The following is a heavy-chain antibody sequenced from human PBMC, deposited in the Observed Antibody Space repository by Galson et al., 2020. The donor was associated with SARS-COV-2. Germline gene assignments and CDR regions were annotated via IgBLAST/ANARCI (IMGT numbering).Heavy chain of an antibody. D-gene: IGHD6-13*01. V-gene: IGHV4-61*02. CDR1: CASVSSGSQY. Sequence: SQTLSLTCTVSCASVSSGSQYWSWIRQPAGKGLEWIWRIYISGSTNYNPSLKSRVTIPLDTSKHQFSLRVSSVTAADTAVYYCARVSSWGYYYYGMGGGGRGTTVTVSS. CDR2: IYISGST. CDR3: ARVSSWGYYYYGMGG. J-gene: IGHJ6*02.